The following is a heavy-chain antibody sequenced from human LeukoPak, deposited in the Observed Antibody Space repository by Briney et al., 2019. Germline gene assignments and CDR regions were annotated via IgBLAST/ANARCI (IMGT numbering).Heavy chain of an antibody. V-gene: IGHV3-48*01. CDR1: GFTFNSEP. Sequence: GGSLRLSCVMSGFTFNSEPMNWVRQAPGKGLDWIAHIRSDSKTIVYADSVKGRFTISRDNAKNSLSLQMNSLRAEDTAVYYCARDLHGLHAFDIWGQGTMVTVSS. CDR3: ARDLHGLHAFDI. J-gene: IGHJ3*02. CDR2: IRSDSKTI.